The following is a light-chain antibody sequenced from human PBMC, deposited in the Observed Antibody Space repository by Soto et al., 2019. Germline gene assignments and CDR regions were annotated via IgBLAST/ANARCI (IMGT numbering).Light chain of an antibody. CDR3: QQSYTTPHT. Sequence: DIQMTQSPSSLSASVGNRVTITCRASQSISSYLNWYQQKAGQAPKLLIHAASSLQSGVPSRFSGSGSGTDFTLTISSLQPEDFATYYCQQSYTTPHTFGQGTKLEIK. CDR1: QSISSY. J-gene: IGKJ2*01. CDR2: AAS. V-gene: IGKV1-39*01.